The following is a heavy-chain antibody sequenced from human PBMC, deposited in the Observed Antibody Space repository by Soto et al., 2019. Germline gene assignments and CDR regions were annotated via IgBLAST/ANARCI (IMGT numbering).Heavy chain of an antibody. CDR2: ISAYNGNT. D-gene: IGHD3-3*01. CDR1: GYTFTGYG. V-gene: IGHV1-18*01. CDR3: ARDFNDLWSEVPTTNSFDI. J-gene: IGHJ3*02. Sequence: ASVKVSCKASGYTFTGYGISWVRQAPGQGLEWMGWISAYNGNTNYAQKLQGRVTMTTDTSTSTACMELRSLRSDDTAVYYCARDFNDLWSEVPTTNSFDIWGQGTMVTISS.